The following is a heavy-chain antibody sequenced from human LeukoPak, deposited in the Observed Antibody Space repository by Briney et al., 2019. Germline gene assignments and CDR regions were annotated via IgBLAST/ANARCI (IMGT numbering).Heavy chain of an antibody. V-gene: IGHV3-30*18. CDR1: GFTFRSYG. J-gene: IGHJ4*02. D-gene: IGHD2-2*01. Sequence: GGSLRLSCAASGFTFRSYGMHWVRQAPGKGLEWVAVISYDGSNKYYADSVKGRFTISRDNSKNTLYLQMNSLRAEDTAVYYCAKVVYCSSTSCYESFDYWGQGTLVTVSS. CDR2: ISYDGSNK. CDR3: AKVVYCSSTSCYESFDY.